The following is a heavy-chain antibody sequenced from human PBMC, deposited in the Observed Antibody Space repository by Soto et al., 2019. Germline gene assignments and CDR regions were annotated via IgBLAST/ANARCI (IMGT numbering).Heavy chain of an antibody. J-gene: IGHJ4*02. Sequence: QERLVQSGAEVRKPGSSVKVSCKVTGGTSTRYAINWVRQAPGQGLEWMGGIVPMFGTSKYAQKFQGRVTITADTTTNTAYMELRDLRSEDKAAYYCNRGSEYDFWSGYLWGQGTLVSVSS. D-gene: IGHD3-3*01. CDR1: GGTSTRYA. V-gene: IGHV1-69*06. CDR3: NRGSEYDFWSGYL. CDR2: IVPMFGTS.